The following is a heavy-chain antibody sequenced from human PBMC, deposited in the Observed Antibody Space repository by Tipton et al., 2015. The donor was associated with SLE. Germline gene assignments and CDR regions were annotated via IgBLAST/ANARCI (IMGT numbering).Heavy chain of an antibody. CDR2: IFYSGNT. V-gene: IGHV4-59*12. D-gene: IGHD3-10*01. J-gene: IGHJ2*01. CDR1: GGSISSYY. CDR3: ARDELVYFDL. Sequence: TLSLTCTVSGGSISSYYWSWIRQPPGKGLEWIGYIFYSGNTNYNPSLKSRVTISVDTSKNQFSLKLSSVTAADTAVYYCARDELVYFDLWGRGTLVTVSS.